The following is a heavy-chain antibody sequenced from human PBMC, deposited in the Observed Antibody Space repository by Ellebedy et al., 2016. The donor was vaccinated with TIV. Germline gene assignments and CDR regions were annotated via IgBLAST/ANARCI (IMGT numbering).Heavy chain of an antibody. J-gene: IGHJ4*02. V-gene: IGHV3-64D*06. CDR2: IVSNGDST. D-gene: IGHD3-16*01. Sequence: PGGSLRLSCSASGFTFSSYAMHWVRQAPGKGLDYISAIVSNGDSTYYATSVKGRSIISRDNSKNTLYLQMSSLRPEDTAVYYCVKAWGDWGQGTLVTVSS. CDR1: GFTFSSYA. CDR3: VKAWGD.